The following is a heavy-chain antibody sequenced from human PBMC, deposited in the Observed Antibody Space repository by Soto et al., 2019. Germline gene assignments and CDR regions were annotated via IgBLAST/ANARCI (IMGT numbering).Heavy chain of an antibody. CDR3: ARRSIYYYYGMDV. J-gene: IGHJ6*02. V-gene: IGHV4-34*01. CDR1: GGSFSGYY. CDR2: INHSGST. Sequence: SETLSLTCAVYGGSFSGYYWSWIRQPPGKGLEWIGEINHSGSTNYNPSLKSRVTISVDTSKNQFSLKLSSVTAADTAVYYCARRSIYYYYGMDVWGQGNKVTVSS.